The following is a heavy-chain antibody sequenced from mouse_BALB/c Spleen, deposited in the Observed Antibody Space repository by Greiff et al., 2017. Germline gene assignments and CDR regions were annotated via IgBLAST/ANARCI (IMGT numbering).Heavy chain of an antibody. CDR1: GFTFSSFG. V-gene: IGHV5-17*02. Sequence: DVMLVESGGGLVQPGGSRKLSCAASGFTFSSFGMHWVRQAPEKGLEWVAYISSGSSTIYYADTVKGRFTISRDNPKNTLFLQMTSLRSEDTAMYYCAVVGFDYWGQGTTLTVSS. D-gene: IGHD1-1*01. CDR2: ISSGSSTI. CDR3: AVVGFDY. J-gene: IGHJ2*01.